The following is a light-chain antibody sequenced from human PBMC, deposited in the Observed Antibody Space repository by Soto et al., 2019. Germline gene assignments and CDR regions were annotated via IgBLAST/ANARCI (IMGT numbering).Light chain of an antibody. CDR3: MQALETPYT. Sequence: EIVMTQSPPSLTVTPGEPASISCRSSQRLLHSNGNTFLDWYLQKPGQSPQLLIYLGSNLASGFPERVSGSEAVTDFTLKVSRVEAEDVEVYYCMQALETPYTFGQGTKLEIK. J-gene: IGKJ2*01. V-gene: IGKV2-28*01. CDR2: LGS. CDR1: QRLLHSNGNTF.